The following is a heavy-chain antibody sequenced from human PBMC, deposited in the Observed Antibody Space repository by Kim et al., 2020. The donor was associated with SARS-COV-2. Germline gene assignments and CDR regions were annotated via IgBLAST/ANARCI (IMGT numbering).Heavy chain of an antibody. CDR3: AGGEYRGGMDLSFDH. Sequence: SETLSLTCTVSGCSISSYYWSWIRQPPGKGLEWIGYIYYSGSTNYNPSLQSRLTISVDTSKNKFSLKLLTVTAAATAGFYFAGGEYRGGMDLSFDHWG. V-gene: IGHV4-59*12. CDR2: IYYSGST. D-gene: IGHD3-16*01. CDR1: GCSISSYY. J-gene: IGHJ4*01.